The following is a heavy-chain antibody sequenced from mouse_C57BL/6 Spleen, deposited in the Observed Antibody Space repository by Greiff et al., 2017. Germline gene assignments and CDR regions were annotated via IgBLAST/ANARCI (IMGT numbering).Heavy chain of an antibody. D-gene: IGHD1-1*01. Sequence: QVQLQQPGAELVRPGSSVKLSCKASGYTFTSYWMHWVKQRPIQGLEWIGNIDPSDSDTHYNHKFKDKATLTVDKSSSTAYMQLSSLTSEDSAVYYGARERGSYARDYWGQGTSVTVSS. J-gene: IGHJ4*01. CDR2: IDPSDSDT. V-gene: IGHV1-52*01. CDR3: ARERGSYARDY. CDR1: GYTFTSYW.